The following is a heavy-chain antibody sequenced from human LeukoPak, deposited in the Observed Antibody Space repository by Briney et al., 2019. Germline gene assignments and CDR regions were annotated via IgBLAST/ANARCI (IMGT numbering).Heavy chain of an antibody. CDR3: AIWSGYSGSFDY. J-gene: IGHJ4*02. CDR1: GGTFSSYA. V-gene: IGHV1-69*05. CDR2: IVPIFGTA. Sequence: SVKVSCKASGGTFSSYAISWVRQAPGQGLEWMGGIVPIFGTANYAQNFQGRVTITTDESTSTAYMELSSLRSEDTAVYYGAIWSGYSGSFDYWGQGTLVTVSS. D-gene: IGHD3-3*01.